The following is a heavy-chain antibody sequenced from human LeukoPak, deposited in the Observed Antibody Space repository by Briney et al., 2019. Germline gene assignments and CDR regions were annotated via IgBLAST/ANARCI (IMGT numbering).Heavy chain of an antibody. Sequence: PGGSLRLSCAASGFTFSSFGMNWVRQAPGKGLEWVSYISSSSSYIYYADSVKGRFTISRDNAKNSLYLQMNSLRAEDTAVYYCARLKDGYSSRFTYCYYMDVWGKGTTVTVSS. D-gene: IGHD6-13*01. CDR2: ISSSSSYI. J-gene: IGHJ6*03. CDR3: ARLKDGYSSRFTYCYYMDV. CDR1: GFTFSSFG. V-gene: IGHV3-21*05.